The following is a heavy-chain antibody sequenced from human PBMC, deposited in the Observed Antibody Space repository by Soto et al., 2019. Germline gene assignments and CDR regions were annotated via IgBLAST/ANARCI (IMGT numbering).Heavy chain of an antibody. CDR1: GFTFRTYW. D-gene: IGHD6-13*01. Sequence: DVQLVESGGAVVQPGGSLRLSCAAAGFTFRTYWMHWVRQVAGKGLVWVAHINTDGTGTSYADSVKGRFTISRDNAKNTLFLQMNDLRADDSALYYCASQTLGGFDHWGPGTLVTVSS. CDR3: ASQTLGGFDH. J-gene: IGHJ4*02. V-gene: IGHV3-74*01. CDR2: INTDGTGT.